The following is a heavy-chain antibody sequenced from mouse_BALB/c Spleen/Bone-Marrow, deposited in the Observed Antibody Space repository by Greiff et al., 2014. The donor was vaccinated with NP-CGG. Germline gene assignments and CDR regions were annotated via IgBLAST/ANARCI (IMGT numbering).Heavy chain of an antibody. D-gene: IGHD1-2*01. CDR2: IDPANGNT. V-gene: IGHV14-3*02. Sequence: EVQLQQSGAELVKPGASVKLSCTASGFNIEDTYMHWVKQRPEQGLEWIGRIDPANGNTKYDPKFQGKATITADTSPNTAYLQLSSLTSEDTAIYYCAEITTAAYYVMDYWGQGTSVTVSS. CDR3: AEITTAAYYVMDY. CDR1: GFNIEDTY. J-gene: IGHJ4*01.